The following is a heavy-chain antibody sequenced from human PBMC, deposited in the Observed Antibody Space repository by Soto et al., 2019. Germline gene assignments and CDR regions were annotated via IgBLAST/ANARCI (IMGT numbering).Heavy chain of an antibody. CDR1: GGSISSSSYY. J-gene: IGHJ6*02. V-gene: IGHV4-39*07. CDR3: ARRSGYKDYYYYYGMDV. D-gene: IGHD3-22*01. CDR2: IYSLGNT. Sequence: PSETLSLTCTVSGGSISSSSYYWGWIRQPPGQGLEWLGTIYSLGNTYYNPSLKSRVTISVDTSKIQFSLKLSSVTAADTAVYYCARRSGYKDYYYYYGMDVWGQGTTVTVSS.